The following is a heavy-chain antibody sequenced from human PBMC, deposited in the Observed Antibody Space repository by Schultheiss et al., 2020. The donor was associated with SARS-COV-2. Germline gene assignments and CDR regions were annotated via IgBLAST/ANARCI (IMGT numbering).Heavy chain of an antibody. CDR3: AKDQGYYYDSSADDYFDY. CDR2: ISSSSSYI. J-gene: IGHJ4*02. CDR1: GFTFSSYS. V-gene: IGHV3-21*01. D-gene: IGHD3-22*01. Sequence: GGSLRLSCAASGFTFSSYSMNWVRQAPGKGLEWVSSISSSSSYIYYADSVKGRFTIFRDNAKNSLYLQMNSLRAEDTAVYYCAKDQGYYYDSSADDYFDYWGQGTLVTVSS.